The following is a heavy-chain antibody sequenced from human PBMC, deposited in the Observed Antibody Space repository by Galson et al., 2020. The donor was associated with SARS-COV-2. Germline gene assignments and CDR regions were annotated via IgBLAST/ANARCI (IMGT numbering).Heavy chain of an antibody. CDR2: FDPKDGET. J-gene: IGHJ5*02. D-gene: IGHD3-22*01. CDR1: GYTLTELS. V-gene: IGHV1-24*01. Sequence: ASVKVSCKVSGYTLTELSMHWVRQAPGKGLEWMGGFDPKDGETIYAQKFQGRVTMTEDTSTDTAYMELSSLRSEDTAVYYCAAASIVRYNWFDPGGQGTLVTVSS. CDR3: AAASIVRYNWFDP.